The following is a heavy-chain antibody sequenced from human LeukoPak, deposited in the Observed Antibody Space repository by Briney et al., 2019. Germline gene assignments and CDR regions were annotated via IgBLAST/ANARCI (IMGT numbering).Heavy chain of an antibody. CDR1: GHTFTDYY. D-gene: IGHD3-16*01. J-gene: IGHJ4*02. CDR2: INPNSGDT. V-gene: IGHV1-2*02. CDR3: ATQRGSYLWGTDFDY. Sequence: ASVKVSCKASGHTFTDYYMHWVRQAPGQGLEWMGWINPNSGDTKYAQKFQGRVTMTRDTSISTAYMELSRLRSDDTAVYYCATQRGSYLWGTDFDYWGQGTLVTVSS.